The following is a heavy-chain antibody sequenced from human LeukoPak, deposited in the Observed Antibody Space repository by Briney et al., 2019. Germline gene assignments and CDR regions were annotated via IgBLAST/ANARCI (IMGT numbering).Heavy chain of an antibody. CDR3: ARGVAGYYFYCYMDV. V-gene: IGHV4-59*12. D-gene: IGHD2-21*01. Sequence: PSETLSLTCTVSGASIRSSYWSWIRQPPGKGLEWIGYISYTGSTNYNPSLKSRVTISVDTSKNQFSLNLSSVTAADSAVYYCARGVAGYYFYCYMDVWGKGTTVTVSS. J-gene: IGHJ6*03. CDR2: ISYTGST. CDR1: GASIRSSY.